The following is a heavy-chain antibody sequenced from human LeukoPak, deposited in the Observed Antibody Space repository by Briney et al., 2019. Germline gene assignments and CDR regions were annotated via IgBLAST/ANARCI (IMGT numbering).Heavy chain of an antibody. V-gene: IGHV5-51*01. CDR1: GYSFTSYW. Sequence: GESLKIPCKGSGYSFTSYWIGWVRQMPGKGLEWMGIIYPGDSDTRYSPSFQGQVTISADKSISTAYLQWSSLKASDTAMYYCARHPLDYYDSSGYYVGFDYWGQGTLVTVSS. CDR3: ARHPLDYYDSSGYYVGFDY. CDR2: IYPGDSDT. D-gene: IGHD3-22*01. J-gene: IGHJ4*02.